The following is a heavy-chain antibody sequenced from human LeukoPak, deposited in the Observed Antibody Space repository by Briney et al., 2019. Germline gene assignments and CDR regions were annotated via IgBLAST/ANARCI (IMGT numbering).Heavy chain of an antibody. CDR1: GFTFSSYA. D-gene: IGHD3-16*02. V-gene: IGHV3-23*01. CDR2: ISGSGGST. Sequence: GSLRLSCAASGFTFSSYAMSWVRQAPGKGLEWVSAISGSGGSTYCADSVKGRFTISRDNSKNTLYLQMNSLRAEDTAVYYCAKDREITFGGVIVNGGQGTLVTVSS. CDR3: AKDREITFGGVIVN. J-gene: IGHJ4*02.